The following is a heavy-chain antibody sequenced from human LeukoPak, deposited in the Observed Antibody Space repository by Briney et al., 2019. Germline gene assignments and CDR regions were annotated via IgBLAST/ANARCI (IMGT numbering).Heavy chain of an antibody. CDR2: ISAYNGNT. CDR1: GYIFTSYG. J-gene: IGHJ4*02. CDR3: ARVGEAEVPPTDF. D-gene: IGHD4-17*01. V-gene: IGHV1-18*01. Sequence: ASGKVSCKASGYIFTSYGITWVRQAPGQGLEWMGWISAYNGNTNYAQKLQGRVTMTTDTSTTTAYMELRSLSSDDTAVYYCARVGEAEVPPTDFWGQGTLVTVSS.